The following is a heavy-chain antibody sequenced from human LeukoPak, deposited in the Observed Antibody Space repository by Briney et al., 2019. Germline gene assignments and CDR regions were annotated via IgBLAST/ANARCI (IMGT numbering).Heavy chain of an antibody. J-gene: IGHJ6*03. CDR3: ATQSGVLAATASYYYYMDV. V-gene: IGHV1-69*05. CDR2: IIPLFGTA. CDR1: VGTFSSYA. Sequence: ASVKVSCKPSVGTFSSYASSWVRQAPGHGLEWMGRIIPLFGTANYAQKFQGRVTITTDEFTSTADMELSSLRSEERAVYYCATQSGVLAATASYYYYMDVWGKGTTVTVTS. D-gene: IGHD2-15*01.